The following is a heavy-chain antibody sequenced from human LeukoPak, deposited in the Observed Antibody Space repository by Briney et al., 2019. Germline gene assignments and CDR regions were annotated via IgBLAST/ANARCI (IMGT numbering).Heavy chain of an antibody. J-gene: IGHJ3*02. CDR2: ISWNSGSI. CDR3: AKSVRGHAEHDAFDI. Sequence: GRSLRLSCAASGFTFDDYAMHWVRQAPGKGLEWVSGISWNSGSIGYADSVKGRFTISRDNAKNSLYLQMNSLRAEDTALYYCAKSVRGHAEHDAFDIWGQGTMVTVSS. V-gene: IGHV3-9*01. CDR1: GFTFDDYA. D-gene: IGHD3-10*01.